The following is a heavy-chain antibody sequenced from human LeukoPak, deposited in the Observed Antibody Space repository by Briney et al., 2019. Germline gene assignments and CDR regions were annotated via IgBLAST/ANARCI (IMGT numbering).Heavy chain of an antibody. J-gene: IGHJ6*02. CDR2: MNPNSGNT. V-gene: IGHV1-8*01. CDR3: ARGRNDFWSGYYWSYYYYYGMDV. Sequence: ASVKVSCKASGYTFTSYDINWVRQATGQGLEWVGWMNPNSGNTGYAQKFQGRVTMTRNTSISTAYVELSSLRSEDTAVYYCARGRNDFWSGYYWSYYYYYGMDVWGQGTTVTVSS. D-gene: IGHD3-3*01. CDR1: GYTFTSYD.